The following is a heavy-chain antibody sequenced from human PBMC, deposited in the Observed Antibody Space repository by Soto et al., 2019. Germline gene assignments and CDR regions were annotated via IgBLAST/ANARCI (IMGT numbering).Heavy chain of an antibody. D-gene: IGHD3-22*01. CDR1: GFTFSSYA. J-gene: IGHJ4*02. CDR2: ISYDGSNK. Sequence: QSGGSLRLSCAASGFTFSSYAMHWVRQAQGKGLEWVAVISYDGSNKYYADSVKGRFTISRDNSKNTLYLQMNSLRAEDTAVYYCAREGYYYDSSGYLPKFDYWGQGTLVTVSS. CDR3: AREGYYYDSSGYLPKFDY. V-gene: IGHV3-30-3*01.